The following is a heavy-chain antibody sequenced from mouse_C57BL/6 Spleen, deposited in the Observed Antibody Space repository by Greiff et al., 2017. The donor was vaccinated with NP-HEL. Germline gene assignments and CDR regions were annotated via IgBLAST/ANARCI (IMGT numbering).Heavy chain of an antibody. D-gene: IGHD2-3*01. V-gene: IGHV1-64*01. CDR1: GYTLTSYW. CDR3: ARSGYYVDYAMDY. J-gene: IGHJ4*01. CDR2: IHPNSGST. Sequence: VQLQQPGAELVKPGASVKLSCKASGYTLTSYWMHWVKQRPGQGLEWIGMIHPNSGSTNYNEKLKSKATLTVDKSSSTAYMQLSSLTSGDSAVYYCARSGYYVDYAMDYWGQGTSVTVSS.